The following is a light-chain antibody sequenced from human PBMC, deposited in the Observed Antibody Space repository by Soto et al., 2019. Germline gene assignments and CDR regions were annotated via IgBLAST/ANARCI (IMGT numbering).Light chain of an antibody. CDR2: GAS. Sequence: EIVLSQSSSTVSLSPGERDTLTCMASQSVRSSYLAWYRRKPGQAPRLLIYGASSRATGITDRFSGSGSKTDFTLSISRLEPEDFAVYYCQQYGITRITFAQGTRLEI. CDR3: QQYGITRIT. V-gene: IGKV3-20*01. J-gene: IGKJ5*01. CDR1: QSVRSSY.